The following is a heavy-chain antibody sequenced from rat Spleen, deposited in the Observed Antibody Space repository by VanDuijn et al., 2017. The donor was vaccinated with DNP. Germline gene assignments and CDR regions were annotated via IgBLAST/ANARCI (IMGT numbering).Heavy chain of an antibody. CDR3: ARDNYGASPYYFDY. Sequence: EVQLMESGGDLVQPGRSLKLSCIASGFTFNNYWMTWIRQVPGKGLEWVASITSSGGRTYYPDSGKGLFTISRDNGKNTLYLTMNSLRSEDTATYCCARDNYGASPYYFDYWGQGVLVTVSS. V-gene: IGHV5-31*01. CDR2: ITSSGGRT. D-gene: IGHD1-11*01. J-gene: IGHJ2*01. CDR1: GFTFNNYW.